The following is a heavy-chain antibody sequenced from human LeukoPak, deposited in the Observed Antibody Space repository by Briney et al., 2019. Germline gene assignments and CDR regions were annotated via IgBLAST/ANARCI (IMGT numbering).Heavy chain of an antibody. CDR2: IYYSGYT. Sequence: SETLSLTCTVSGGSVSSYYWTWIRQPPGKGLEWIGYIYYSGYTKYNPSLKSRVTISVDTSKNQFSLKVSSVTAADTAGYYCVRDTAGGYSILDSWGQGTLVTVSS. V-gene: IGHV4-59*02. J-gene: IGHJ4*02. D-gene: IGHD5-18*01. CDR3: VRDTAGGYSILDS. CDR1: GGSVSSYY.